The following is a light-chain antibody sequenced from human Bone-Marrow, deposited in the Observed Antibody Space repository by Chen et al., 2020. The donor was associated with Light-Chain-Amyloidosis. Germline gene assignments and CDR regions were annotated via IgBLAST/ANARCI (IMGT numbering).Light chain of an antibody. CDR2: DDS. CDR1: NIGSTR. V-gene: IGLV3-21*02. Sequence: SYVLTQPSSVSVAPGQTATISCGGNNIGSTRVHWYQQTPGQAHLLVVYDDSDRPSGIPERLSGSNSGNTATLTISRVEAGDEADYYCQVWDRSSDRPVFGGGTKLTVL. CDR3: QVWDRSSDRPV. J-gene: IGLJ2*01.